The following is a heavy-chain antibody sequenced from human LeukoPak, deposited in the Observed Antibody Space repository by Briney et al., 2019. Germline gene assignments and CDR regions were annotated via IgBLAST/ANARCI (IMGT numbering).Heavy chain of an antibody. D-gene: IGHD6-6*01. CDR3: ARDAGSSFDY. J-gene: IGHJ4*02. CDR1: GGSFSGYY. V-gene: IGHV4-34*01. Sequence: SETLSLTCAVYGGSFSGYYWSWIRQPPGKGLEWIGEINHSGSTNYNPSLKSRVSISVDRSKNQFSLKLSSVTAADTAVYYCARDAGSSFDYWGQGTLVTVSS. CDR2: INHSGST.